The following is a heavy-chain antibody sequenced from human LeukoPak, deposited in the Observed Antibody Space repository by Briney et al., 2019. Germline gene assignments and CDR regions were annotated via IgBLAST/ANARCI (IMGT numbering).Heavy chain of an antibody. J-gene: IGHJ4*02. CDR3: ARDDCSGGSCYSFQGY. CDR1: GFIFTSYA. V-gene: IGHV3-30-3*01. D-gene: IGHD2-15*01. Sequence: GGSLILSCAASGFIFTSYAMNWVRQAPGKGLEGVAVISFDGSDKYYADSVKGRFTISRDNSKNTLYLQMNSLRAEDTAVYYCARDDCSGGSCYSFQGYWGQGTLVTVSS. CDR2: ISFDGSDK.